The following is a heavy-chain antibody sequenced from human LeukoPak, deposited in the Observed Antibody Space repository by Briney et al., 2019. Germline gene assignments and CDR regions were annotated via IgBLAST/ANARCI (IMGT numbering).Heavy chain of an antibody. Sequence: GGSLRLSCAASGFTFSDYYMSWISQAPGKGLEWVSYISSSSSYTNYADSVKGRFTISRDNAKNSLYLQMNSLRAEDTAVYYCASVFSSSPYFDYWGQGTLVTVSS. D-gene: IGHD6-6*01. CDR2: ISSSSSYT. J-gene: IGHJ4*02. V-gene: IGHV3-11*03. CDR3: ASVFSSSPYFDY. CDR1: GFTFSDYY.